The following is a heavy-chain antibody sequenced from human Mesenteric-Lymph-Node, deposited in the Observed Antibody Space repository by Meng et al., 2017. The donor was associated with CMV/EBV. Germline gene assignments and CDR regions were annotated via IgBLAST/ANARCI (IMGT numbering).Heavy chain of an antibody. J-gene: IGHJ6*02. V-gene: IGHV3-23*01. Sequence: GESLKIFCAASGFINYAMSWVRQAPGKGLEWVSAISASGDRVFYTHSVKGRFFISRDSSRNIFYLQMNSLGAEDTAVYFCAKDGLGSIAAPYSLDVWGQGTTVTVSS. CDR3: AKDGLGSIAAPYSLDV. D-gene: IGHD6-6*01. CDR1: GFINYA. CDR2: ISASGDRV.